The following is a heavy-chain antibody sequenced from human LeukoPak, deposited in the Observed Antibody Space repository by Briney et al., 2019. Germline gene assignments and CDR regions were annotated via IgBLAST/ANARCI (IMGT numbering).Heavy chain of an antibody. CDR1: GFTFSTYS. V-gene: IGHV3-48*04. Sequence: PGGSLRLSCVASGFTFSTYSMNWVRQAPGKGLEWVSYISGTSNTIYYADSVKGRFTISRDNAKNSLYLQMNSLRAEDTAVYYCAREWGVVRGNPLDYWGQGTLVTVSS. CDR3: AREWGVVRGNPLDY. J-gene: IGHJ4*02. D-gene: IGHD3-10*01. CDR2: ISGTSNTI.